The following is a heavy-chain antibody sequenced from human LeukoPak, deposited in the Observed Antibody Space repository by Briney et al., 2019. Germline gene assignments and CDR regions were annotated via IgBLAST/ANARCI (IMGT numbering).Heavy chain of an antibody. V-gene: IGHV3-30*03. CDR2: ISYDGSNK. CDR3: ARGHRFFSVAAAGGYFDY. J-gene: IGHJ4*02. Sequence: GGSLRLSCAASGFTFSSYGMSWVRQAPGKGLEWVAVISYDGSNKYYADSVKGRFTISRDNSKNTLYLQMNSLRAEDTAVYYCARGHRFFSVAAAGGYFDYWGQGTLVTVSS. CDR1: GFTFSSYG. D-gene: IGHD6-13*01.